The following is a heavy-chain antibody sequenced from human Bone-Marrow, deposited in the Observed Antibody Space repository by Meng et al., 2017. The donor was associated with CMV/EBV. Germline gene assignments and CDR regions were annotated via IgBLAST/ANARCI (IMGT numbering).Heavy chain of an antibody. J-gene: IGHJ3*01. CDR1: GGSINFFF. D-gene: IGHD3-22*01. CDR2: IYYTGST. CDR3: ARDYRVISGYYDAFSG. Sequence: SETLSLTCTVSGGSINFFFCNWIRQSPGKGLEWIGSIYYTGSTDFNPSLESRVTISVDTSKNQCSLKLSSVTAADTAIYYCARDYRVISGYYDAFSGWGQGEMVTVSS. V-gene: IGHV4-59*01.